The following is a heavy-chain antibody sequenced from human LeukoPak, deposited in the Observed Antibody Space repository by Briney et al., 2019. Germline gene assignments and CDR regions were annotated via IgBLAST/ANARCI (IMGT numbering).Heavy chain of an antibody. CDR2: IYTSGST. CDR3: ASGRLDDFWSGYLDY. J-gene: IGHJ4*02. Sequence: SETLSLTCTVSGGSISSYYWSWIRQPAGKGLEWIGRIYTSGSTNYNPSLKSRVTMSVDTSKNQFSLKLSSVTAADTAVYYCASGRLDDFWSGYLDYWGQGTLVTVSS. V-gene: IGHV4-4*07. D-gene: IGHD3-3*01. CDR1: GGSISSYY.